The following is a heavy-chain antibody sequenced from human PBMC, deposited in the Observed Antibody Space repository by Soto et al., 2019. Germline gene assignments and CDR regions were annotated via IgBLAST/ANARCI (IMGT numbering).Heavy chain of an antibody. V-gene: IGHV3-43D*04. CDR2: ISWGGGST. D-gene: IGHD2-2*02. CDR1: GFTFDDYA. Sequence: EVQLVESGGVVVQPGGSLRLSCAASGFTFDDYAMHWVRQAPGKGLEWVSLISWGGGSTYYADSVKGRFTISRDNSKNSLYLQMNSLRAEDTALYYCAKAMDQLLYYGMDVWGQGTTVTVSS. CDR3: AKAMDQLLYYGMDV. J-gene: IGHJ6*02.